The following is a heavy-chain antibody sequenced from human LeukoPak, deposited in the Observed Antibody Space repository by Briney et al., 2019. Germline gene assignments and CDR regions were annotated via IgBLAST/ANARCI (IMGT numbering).Heavy chain of an antibody. CDR2: INSDGSIT. D-gene: IGHD1-1*01. Sequence: GGSLRLSCAASGFTFSSYWMHWVRQAPGKGLVWVSRINSDGSITSYADSVKGRFTISRDNAKNTLYLQMNSLRAEDTAVYYCARDRNDEGYGCYFDYWGQGTLVTVSS. CDR1: GFTFSSYW. J-gene: IGHJ4*02. CDR3: ARDRNDEGYGCYFDY. V-gene: IGHV3-74*01.